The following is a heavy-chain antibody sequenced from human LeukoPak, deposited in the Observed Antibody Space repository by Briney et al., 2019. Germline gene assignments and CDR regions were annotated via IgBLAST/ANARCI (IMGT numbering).Heavy chain of an antibody. CDR3: ARGPSVLGAIDN. V-gene: IGHV3-74*01. CDR1: GFIFSRYW. Sequence: GGSLRLSCAASGFIFSRYWMHWVRQAPGTELVWVSRINNDGSITNSADSVKGRFTISRDNAKDTLYLQMDSLRAEDTAIYYCARGPSVLGAIDNWGQGTLVAVSS. CDR2: INNDGSIT. J-gene: IGHJ4*02. D-gene: IGHD3-10*01.